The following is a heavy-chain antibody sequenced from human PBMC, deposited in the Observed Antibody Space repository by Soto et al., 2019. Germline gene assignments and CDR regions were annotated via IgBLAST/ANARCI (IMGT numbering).Heavy chain of an antibody. Sequence: PSETLSLTCTVSGGSISSGDYYWSWIRQPPGKGLEWIGYIYYSGSSYYNPSLKSRVSISIDTSKNQFSLKLSSVTSADTPAYYCARPRISIFGILIIGSSFDPCGRGSLVTVSS. CDR3: ARPRISIFGILIIGSSFDP. CDR2: IYYSGSS. CDR1: GGSISSGDYY. J-gene: IGHJ5*02. V-gene: IGHV4-30-4*01. D-gene: IGHD3-3*01.